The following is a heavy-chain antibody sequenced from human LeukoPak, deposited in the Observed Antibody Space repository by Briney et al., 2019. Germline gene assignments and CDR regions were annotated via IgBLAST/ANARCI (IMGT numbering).Heavy chain of an antibody. CDR2: IKQDGTEK. V-gene: IGHV3-7*01. D-gene: IGHD6-6*01. J-gene: IGHJ4*02. CDR3: ARVYRSSSGYCFDY. Sequence: PGGSLRLSCAASGFTLTTYWMSWVLQAPGKGLEWVANIKQDGTEKYYVHSVKGRFTMSRDNAENSLYLQMNSLRAEDTAVYYCARVYRSSSGYCFDYWGQGTLVTVSS. CDR1: GFTLTTYW.